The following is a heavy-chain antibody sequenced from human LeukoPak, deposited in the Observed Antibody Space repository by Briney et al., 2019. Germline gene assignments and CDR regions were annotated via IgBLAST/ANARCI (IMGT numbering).Heavy chain of an antibody. CDR1: GFIFSDYY. V-gene: IGHV3-11*01. CDR2: ISSSGSAM. Sequence: GGSLRLSCAASGFIFSDYYMSWIRQAPGKGLEWVSYISSSGSAMYYTDSVKGRFTISRDNAKDSLYLQMNSLRAEDTAVYYCARDPGSGYEEHFDYWGQGTLVTVSS. D-gene: IGHD5-12*01. CDR3: ARDPGSGYEEHFDY. J-gene: IGHJ4*02.